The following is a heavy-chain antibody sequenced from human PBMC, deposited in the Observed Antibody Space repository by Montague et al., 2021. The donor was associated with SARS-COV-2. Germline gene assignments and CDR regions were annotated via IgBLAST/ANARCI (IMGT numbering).Heavy chain of an antibody. V-gene: IGHV4-34*01. Sequence: SECLSLACDVYGGSFSRYFWSWIRQPPGRGPELIGHISPTGSTRYNPSLDSRVTISLDTSKSRLSLELTSVTVADTSIYFCVGAPNEYYFDYWGQGTPVSVSS. J-gene: IGHJ4*02. CDR1: GGSFSRYF. CDR3: VGAPNEYYFDY. CDR2: ISPTGST. D-gene: IGHD6-6*01.